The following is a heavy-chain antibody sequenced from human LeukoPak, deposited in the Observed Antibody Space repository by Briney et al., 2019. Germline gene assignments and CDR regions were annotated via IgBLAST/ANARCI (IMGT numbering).Heavy chain of an antibody. Sequence: SETLSLTCTVSGGSISSHYWGWIRQPPGKGLEWIGYIYYSGSTNYNPSLKSRVTISVDTSKNQFSLKLSSVTAADTAVYYCARNARAFDIWGQGTMVTVSS. CDR1: GGSISSHY. CDR2: IYYSGST. J-gene: IGHJ3*02. V-gene: IGHV4-59*11. CDR3: ARNARAFDI. D-gene: IGHD2-2*01.